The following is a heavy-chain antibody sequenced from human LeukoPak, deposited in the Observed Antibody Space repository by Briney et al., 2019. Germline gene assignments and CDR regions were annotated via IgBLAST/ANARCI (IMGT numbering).Heavy chain of an antibody. Sequence: SGTLSLTCTVSGGSISSYYWSWIRQPPGKGLEWIGYIYYSGSTIYNPSLKSRVTISVDTSKNQFSLKLSSVTAADTAVYYCARGYSGYDYFDYWGQGTLVTVSS. CDR1: GGSISSYY. V-gene: IGHV4-59*01. J-gene: IGHJ4*02. D-gene: IGHD5-12*01. CDR2: IYYSGST. CDR3: ARGYSGYDYFDY.